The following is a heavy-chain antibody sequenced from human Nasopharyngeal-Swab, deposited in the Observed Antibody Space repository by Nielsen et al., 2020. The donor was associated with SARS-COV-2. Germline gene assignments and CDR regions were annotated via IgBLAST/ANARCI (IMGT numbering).Heavy chain of an antibody. D-gene: IGHD5-12*01. V-gene: IGHV1-18*01. CDR3: ARDRLGQYSGYDEYYYYYYLDV. CDR2: ISVYNGNT. Sequence: ALVNVSCKASGYTFTTYGISWVRQAPGQGLEWMGWISVYNGNTNYAQKLQGRVTMTTDTSTSTAYMELRSLRSDDTAVYYCARDRLGQYSGYDEYYYYYYLDVWGKGTTVTVSS. CDR1: GYTFTTYG. J-gene: IGHJ6*03.